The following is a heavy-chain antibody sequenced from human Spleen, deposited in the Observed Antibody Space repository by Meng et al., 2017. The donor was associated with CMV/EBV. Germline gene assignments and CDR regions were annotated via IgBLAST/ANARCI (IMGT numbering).Heavy chain of an antibody. J-gene: IGHJ4*02. CDR1: GGSISISTW. D-gene: IGHD6-19*01. V-gene: IGHV4-4*02. CDR3: ARDPYATGWAG. Sequence: QEPGHGRVQPSGTLSRTCSVSGGSISISTWWSWVRQPPGKGLEWIGEIYHSRGTNYNPSLRGRVTISLDKSKNQFSLTLRSVTAADTAVYYCARDPYATGWAGWGQGTLVTVSS. CDR2: IYHSRGT.